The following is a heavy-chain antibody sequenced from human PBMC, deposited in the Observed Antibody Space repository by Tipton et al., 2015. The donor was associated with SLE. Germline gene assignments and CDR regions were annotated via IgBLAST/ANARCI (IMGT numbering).Heavy chain of an antibody. CDR3: ARWGYDST. CDR1: GGSISSSSYY. V-gene: IGHV4-39*07. J-gene: IGHJ5*02. CDR2: IYYSGST. D-gene: IGHD3-22*01. Sequence: LSCTVSGGSISSSSYYWGWIRQPPGKGLEWIGSIYYSGSTYYNPSLKSRVIISVDTSKNQFSLKLNSVTAADTAVYYCARWGYDSTWGQGTLVTVSS.